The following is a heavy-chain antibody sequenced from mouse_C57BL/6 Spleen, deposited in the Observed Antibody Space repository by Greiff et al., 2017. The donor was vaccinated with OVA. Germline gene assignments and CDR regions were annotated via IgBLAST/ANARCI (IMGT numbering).Heavy chain of an antibody. CDR1: GYTFTSYG. CDR2: IYPRSGNT. Sequence: VQLQQSGAELARPGASVKLSCKASGYTFTSYGISWVKQRTGQGLEWIGDIYPRSGNTCYNEKFKGKATLTADKSSSTAYMELSSLTSEDSAVYFCARRYYDYDRYAMDYWGQGTSVTVSS. D-gene: IGHD2-4*01. J-gene: IGHJ4*01. V-gene: IGHV1-81*01. CDR3: ARRYYDYDRYAMDY.